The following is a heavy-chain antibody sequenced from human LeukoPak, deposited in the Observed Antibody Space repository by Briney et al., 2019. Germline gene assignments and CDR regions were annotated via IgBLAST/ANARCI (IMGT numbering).Heavy chain of an antibody. CDR3: ARAGYYDSSGYYRFDY. J-gene: IGHJ4*02. Sequence: SVKVSCKASGGTFSSYAISWVRQAPGQGLEWMGGIIPIFGTANYAQKFQGRVTITADESTSTAYMELSSLRPEDTAVYYCARAGYYDSSGYYRFDYWGQGTLVTVSS. CDR1: GGTFSSYA. V-gene: IGHV1-69*13. D-gene: IGHD3-22*01. CDR2: IIPIFGTA.